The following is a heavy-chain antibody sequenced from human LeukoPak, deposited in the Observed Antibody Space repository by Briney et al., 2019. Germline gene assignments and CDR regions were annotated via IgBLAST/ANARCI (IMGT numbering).Heavy chain of an antibody. D-gene: IGHD6-19*01. J-gene: IGHJ4*02. V-gene: IGHV3-30*02. CDR2: IRFDGSIQ. CDR1: GFTFSSYG. CDR3: ARVKWLDD. Sequence: GGSLRLSCAASGFTFSSYGMHWVRQAPGKGLEWVSFIRFDGSIQYYADSVKGRFTISRDNSKNTLFLQMNSLRAEDTAVYYCARVKWLDDWGQGTLVTVSS.